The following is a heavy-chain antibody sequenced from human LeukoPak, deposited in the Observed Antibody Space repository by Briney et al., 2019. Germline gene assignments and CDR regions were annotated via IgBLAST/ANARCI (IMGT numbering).Heavy chain of an antibody. Sequence: PGGSLRLSCAASGYIFSTYWMHWVRQGPGKGLVWVSRINEDGSSTSYAESVRGRFTISRDNAKNTLYLQMNSLRAEDTAVYYCAKDGELSDVFDYWGQGTLVTVSS. J-gene: IGHJ4*02. CDR3: AKDGELSDVFDY. CDR2: INEDGSST. D-gene: IGHD3-16*02. V-gene: IGHV3-74*01. CDR1: GYIFSTYW.